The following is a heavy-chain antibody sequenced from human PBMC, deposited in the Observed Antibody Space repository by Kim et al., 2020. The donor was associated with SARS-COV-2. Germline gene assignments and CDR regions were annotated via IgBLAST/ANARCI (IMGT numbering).Heavy chain of an antibody. Sequence: GGSLRLSCAASGFTFDDYTMHWVRQAPGKGLEWVSLISWDGGSTYYADSVKGRFTISRDNSKNSLYLQMNSLRTEDTALYYCAKDIGGRTLKDAFDIWGQGTMVTVSS. CDR1: GFTFDDYT. CDR2: ISWDGGST. CDR3: AKDIGGRTLKDAFDI. V-gene: IGHV3-43*01. J-gene: IGHJ3*02. D-gene: IGHD3-16*01.